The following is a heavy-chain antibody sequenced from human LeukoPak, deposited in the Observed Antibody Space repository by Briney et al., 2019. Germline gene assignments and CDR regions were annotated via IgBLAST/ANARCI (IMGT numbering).Heavy chain of an antibody. D-gene: IGHD2-21*02. J-gene: IGHJ1*01. CDR3: ARHSPTTAPLQH. Sequence: SETLSLTCAVSGYSISSGYYWGWIRQPPGKGLEWIGSIYHSGSTYYNPSLKSRVTISVDTSKNQFSLKLSSVTAADTAVYYCARHSPTTAPLQHWGQGTLVTVSS. CDR1: GYSISSGYY. CDR2: IYHSGST. V-gene: IGHV4-38-2*01.